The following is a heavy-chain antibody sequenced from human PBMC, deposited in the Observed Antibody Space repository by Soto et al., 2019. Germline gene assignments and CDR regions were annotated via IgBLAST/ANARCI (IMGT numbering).Heavy chain of an antibody. CDR2: ISAYNGNT. CDR1: GYTFTSYG. Sequence: ASVKVSFKASGYTFTSYGISWLRQAPGQGLEWMGWISAYNGNTNYAQKLQGRVTMTTDTSTSTAYMELRSLRSDDTAVYYCARDAPRVVYYGMDVWGQGTTVTVSS. V-gene: IGHV1-18*04. D-gene: IGHD2-21*01. J-gene: IGHJ6*02. CDR3: ARDAPRVVYYGMDV.